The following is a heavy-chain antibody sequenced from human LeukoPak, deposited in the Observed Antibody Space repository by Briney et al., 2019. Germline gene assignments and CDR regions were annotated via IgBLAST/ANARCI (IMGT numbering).Heavy chain of an antibody. D-gene: IGHD3-16*01. Sequence: SETLSLTCTVSGGSISSHYWSWIRQPPGKGLEWIGSIYYSGSTNYNPSLKSRVTISVDTSKNQFSLKLSSVTAADTAVYYCARTPYRNYFDYWGQGTLVTVSS. V-gene: IGHV4-59*11. CDR3: ARTPYRNYFDY. J-gene: IGHJ4*02. CDR1: GGSISSHY. CDR2: IYYSGST.